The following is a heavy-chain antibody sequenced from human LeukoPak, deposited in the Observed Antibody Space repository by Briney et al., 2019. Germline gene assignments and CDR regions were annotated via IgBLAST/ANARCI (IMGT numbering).Heavy chain of an antibody. V-gene: IGHV4-59*08. CDR1: GGSINNYY. CDR3: ARAGGVILY. CDR2: IYYSGST. J-gene: IGHJ4*02. D-gene: IGHD2-21*01. Sequence: SETLSLTCTVSGGSINNYYWSWIRQPPGKGLEWIGYIYYSGSTYYNPSLKSRVTISVDTSKNQFSLKLSSVTAADTAVYYCARAGGVILYWGQGTLVTVSS.